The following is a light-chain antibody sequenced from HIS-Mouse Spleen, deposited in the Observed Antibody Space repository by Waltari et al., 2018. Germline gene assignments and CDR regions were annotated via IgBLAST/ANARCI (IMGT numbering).Light chain of an antibody. CDR3: CSYAGSSPYVV. CDR1: SSEVGSYNL. CDR2: EGG. Sequence: QSALTQPASVSGSPGQSITISCTGPSSEVGSYNLVSWYQQHPGKAPKLMIYEGGKRPCRVSKRFYGSKSGNTASLTMSWLQAEDEADYYCCSYAGSSPYVVFGGGTKLTVL. J-gene: IGLJ2*01. V-gene: IGLV2-23*01.